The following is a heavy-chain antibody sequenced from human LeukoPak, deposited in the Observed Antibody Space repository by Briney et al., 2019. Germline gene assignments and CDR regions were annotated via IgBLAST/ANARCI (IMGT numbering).Heavy chain of an antibody. CDR1: GYTLTELS. Sequence: ASVKVSCKVSGYTLTELSMHWVRQAPGKGLEWMGGFDPEDGETIYAQKFQGRVTMTEDTSTDTAYMELSSLRSEDTAVYYCATAPTVAGPSRINWFDPWGQGALVTVSS. CDR2: FDPEDGET. V-gene: IGHV1-24*01. D-gene: IGHD6-19*01. J-gene: IGHJ5*02. CDR3: ATAPTVAGPSRINWFDP.